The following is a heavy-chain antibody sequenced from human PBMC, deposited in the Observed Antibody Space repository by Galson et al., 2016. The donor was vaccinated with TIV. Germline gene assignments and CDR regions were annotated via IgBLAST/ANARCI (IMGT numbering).Heavy chain of an antibody. V-gene: IGHV3-7*01. CDR2: IEEDGSET. Sequence: SLRLSCAASGFAFRSFWMSWVRQAPGKGLEWVANIEEDGSETYYVDSVKGRVTISRDNAKNSLHLQMNSLRAEDTAVYYCFIGHYSDSWGQGTLVTVSS. D-gene: IGHD3-16*02. J-gene: IGHJ4*02. CDR1: GFAFRSFW. CDR3: FIGHYSDS.